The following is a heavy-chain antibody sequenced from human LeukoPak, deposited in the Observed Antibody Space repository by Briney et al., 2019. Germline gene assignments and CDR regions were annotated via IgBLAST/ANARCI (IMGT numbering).Heavy chain of an antibody. J-gene: IGHJ5*02. V-gene: IGHV4-59*01. Sequence: PSETLSLTCTVSGVSISSDYWSWVRQRPGKGVELIGYIYYSGSTNYHPSLKRRVTISVAPSKNQFSLTLSSVTTAATAVYYCARDRGPRFAPWGQGTLVTVSS. CDR3: ARDRGPRFAP. D-gene: IGHD3-10*01. CDR1: GVSISSDY. CDR2: IYYSGST.